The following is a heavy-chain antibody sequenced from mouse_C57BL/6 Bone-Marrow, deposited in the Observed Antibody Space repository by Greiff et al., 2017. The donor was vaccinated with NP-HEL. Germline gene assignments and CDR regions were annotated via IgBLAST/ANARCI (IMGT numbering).Heavy chain of an antibody. J-gene: IGHJ2*01. V-gene: IGHV1-5*01. CDR2: IYPGNSDT. CDR1: GYTFTSYW. Sequence: VQLQQSGTVLARPGASVKMSCTTSGYTFTSYWMHWVKQRPGQGLEWIGAIYPGNSDTSYNQKFKGKAKLTAVTSASTAYMELSSLTNEDSAVYYCTGNYYGSSYYFDYWGQGTTLTVSS. CDR3: TGNYYGSSYYFDY. D-gene: IGHD1-1*01.